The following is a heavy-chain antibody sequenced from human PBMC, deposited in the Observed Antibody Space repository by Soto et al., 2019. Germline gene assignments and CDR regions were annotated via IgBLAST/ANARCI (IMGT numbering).Heavy chain of an antibody. J-gene: IGHJ6*02. Sequence: SETLSLTCTVSGGSISSGGYYWSWIRQHPGKGLEWIGYIYYSGSTYYNPSLKSRVTISVDTSKHQFSQKLSSVTAADTAVYYCASTRPMVLGGWARYYGMDVWGQGTTVTVSS. D-gene: IGHD3-10*01. CDR3: ASTRPMVLGGWARYYGMDV. CDR1: GGSISSGGYY. CDR2: IYYSGST. V-gene: IGHV4-31*03.